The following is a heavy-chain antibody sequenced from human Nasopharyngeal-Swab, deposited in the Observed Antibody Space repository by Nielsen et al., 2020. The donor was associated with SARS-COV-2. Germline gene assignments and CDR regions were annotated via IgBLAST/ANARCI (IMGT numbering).Heavy chain of an antibody. Sequence: GESLKISCAASGFTFSSYAMSWVRQAPGKGLEWVSAIRGSGGSTYYADSVKGRFTISRDNSKNTLYLQMNSLRAEDTAVYYCAKDRGRGVAIFDYWGQGTLVTVSS. CDR3: AKDRGRGVAIFDY. D-gene: IGHD5-12*01. J-gene: IGHJ4*02. V-gene: IGHV3-23*01. CDR2: IRGSGGST. CDR1: GFTFSSYA.